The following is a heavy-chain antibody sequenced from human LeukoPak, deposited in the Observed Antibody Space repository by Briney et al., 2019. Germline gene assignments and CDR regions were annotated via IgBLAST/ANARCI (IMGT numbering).Heavy chain of an antibody. J-gene: IGHJ4*02. Sequence: SETLSLTCTVSGYSISSGYYWGWIRQPPGKGLEWIGSIYHSGSTYYNPSLKSRVTISVDTSKNQFSLKLSSVTAADTAVYYCARGIYYDILTLPYYFDYWGQGTLVIVSS. CDR1: GYSISSGYY. V-gene: IGHV4-38-2*02. D-gene: IGHD3-9*01. CDR3: ARGIYYDILTLPYYFDY. CDR2: IYHSGST.